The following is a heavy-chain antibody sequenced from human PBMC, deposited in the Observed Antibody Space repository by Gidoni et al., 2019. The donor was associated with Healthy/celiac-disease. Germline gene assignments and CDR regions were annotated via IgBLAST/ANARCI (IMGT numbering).Heavy chain of an antibody. CDR2: ISSSSSYI. CDR1: GFTFSSYS. V-gene: IGHV3-21*01. D-gene: IGHD6-13*01. J-gene: IGHJ1*01. Sequence: EVQLVESGGGLVKPGGSLRLSCAASGFTFSSYSMNWVRQAPGKGLEWVSSISSSSSYIYYADSVKGRFTISRDNAKNSLYLQMNSLRAEDTAVYYCASAQQLVHPEYFQHWGQGTLVTVSS. CDR3: ASAQQLVHPEYFQH.